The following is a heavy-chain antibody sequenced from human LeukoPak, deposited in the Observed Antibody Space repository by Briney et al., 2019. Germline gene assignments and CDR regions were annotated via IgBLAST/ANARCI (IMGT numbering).Heavy chain of an antibody. J-gene: IGHJ4*02. Sequence: ASVKVSCKASGYTFTGYYMHWVRQAPGQGLEWMGIINPSGGSTSYAQKFQGRVTMTRDMSTSTVYMELSSLRSEDTAVYYCAKRGAEVGVTVAPGDYWGQGTLVTVSS. D-gene: IGHD3-16*02. V-gene: IGHV1-46*01. CDR2: INPSGGST. CDR3: AKRGAEVGVTVAPGDY. CDR1: GYTFTGYY.